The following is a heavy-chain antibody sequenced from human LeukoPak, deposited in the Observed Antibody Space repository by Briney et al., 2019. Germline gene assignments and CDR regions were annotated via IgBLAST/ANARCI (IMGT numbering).Heavy chain of an antibody. CDR3: ARGVYYYYGMDV. V-gene: IGHV3-74*01. J-gene: IGHJ6*02. CDR2: INSDGSST. CDR1: GFTFSSYW. Sequence: GGSLRLSCAASGFTFSSYWMHWVRQAPGKGLVWVSRINSDGSSTSYADSVKGRFTISRDNAKNTLYLRMNSLRAEDTAVYYCARGVYYYYGMDVWGQGTTVTVSS.